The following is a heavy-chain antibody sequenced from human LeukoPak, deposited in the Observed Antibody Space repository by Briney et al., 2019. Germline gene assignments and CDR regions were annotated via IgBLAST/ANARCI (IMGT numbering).Heavy chain of an antibody. D-gene: IGHD6-13*01. CDR2: TNYRSKWYN. J-gene: IGHJ4*02. CDR1: GDSVSSNSAA. Sequence: SQTLSLTCAISGDSVSSNSAAWNWIRQSPSRGLEWLGRTNYRSKWYNDYAVSVKSRIPINPDTSKNQFSLQLNSVTPEDTAVYYCARDRYSSSWRYRATGFDYWGQGTLVTVSS. CDR3: ARDRYSSSWRYRATGFDY. V-gene: IGHV6-1*01.